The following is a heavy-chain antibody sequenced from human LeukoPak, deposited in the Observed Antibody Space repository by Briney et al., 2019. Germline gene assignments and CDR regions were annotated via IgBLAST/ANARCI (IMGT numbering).Heavy chain of an antibody. J-gene: IGHJ4*02. Sequence: SETLSLTCTVSGGSISGYYWSWIRQPAGKGLEWIGRIYTSGSTDYSPSLKSRVTMSVDTSKNQFSLRLTSVTAADTAVYYCARGGGDYGDLANDYWGQGTPVTVSA. D-gene: IGHD4-17*01. CDR2: IYTSGST. CDR3: ARGGGDYGDLANDY. CDR1: GGSISGYY. V-gene: IGHV4-4*07.